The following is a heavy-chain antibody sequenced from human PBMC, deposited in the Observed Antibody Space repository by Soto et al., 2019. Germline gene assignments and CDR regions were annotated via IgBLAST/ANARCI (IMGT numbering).Heavy chain of an antibody. CDR1: GFTFSSYW. D-gene: IGHD2-15*01. J-gene: IGHJ4*02. CDR2: INSDGSST. Sequence: GSLRLSCAASGFTFSSYWMHWVRQAPGKGLVWVSRINSDGSSTTYADSVKGRFTISRDNAENSLHLQMNSLRAEDTAVYYCARVRYCSDNSCYSWFDYWGQGTLVTVSS. CDR3: ARVRYCSDNSCYSWFDY. V-gene: IGHV3-74*01.